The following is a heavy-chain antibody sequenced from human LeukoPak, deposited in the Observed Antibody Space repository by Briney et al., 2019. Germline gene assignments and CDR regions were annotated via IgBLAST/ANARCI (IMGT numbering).Heavy chain of an antibody. D-gene: IGHD6-6*01. CDR3: ASGYSSSSLIPFDY. CDR2: INSDGTST. V-gene: IGHV3-74*01. Sequence: PGGSLRLSCAASGFTFSSYWMHWVRQAPGKGLVWVSRINSDGTSTNYADYVKGRFTISRDNAKNTLYLQMNSLRAEDTAVYYCASGYSSSSLIPFDYWGQGTLVTVSS. CDR1: GFTFSSYW. J-gene: IGHJ4*02.